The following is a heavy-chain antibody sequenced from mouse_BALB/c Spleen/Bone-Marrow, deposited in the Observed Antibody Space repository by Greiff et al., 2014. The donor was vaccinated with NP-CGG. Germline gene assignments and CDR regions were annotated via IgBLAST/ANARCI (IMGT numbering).Heavy chain of an antibody. CDR2: INSNGGST. CDR1: GFTFSSYG. D-gene: IGHD2-3*01. J-gene: IGHJ4*01. V-gene: IGHV5-6-3*01. CDR3: ARDGYYVFYAMDY. Sequence: EVQLVESGGGLVQPEGSLKLSCAASGFTFSSYGMSWVRQTPDKRLELVATINSNGGSTYYPDSVKGRFTISRDNAKNTLYLQMSSLKSEDTAMYYCARDGYYVFYAMDYWGQGTSVTVSS.